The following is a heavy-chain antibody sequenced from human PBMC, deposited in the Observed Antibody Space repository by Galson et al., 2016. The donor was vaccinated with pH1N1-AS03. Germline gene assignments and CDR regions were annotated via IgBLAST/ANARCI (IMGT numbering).Heavy chain of an antibody. V-gene: IGHV3-21*01. CDR3: AREMGVTTFDY. D-gene: IGHD1-26*01. CDR2: ITSSTKYI. Sequence: SLRLSCAASGFTFSNYVINWVRQAPGKGLEWVSSITSSTKYIYYADSVKGRLTISRDNAKNSLFLQINRLRAEDTAVYYCAREMGVTTFDYWGQGTLVTVSS. CDR1: GFTFSNYV. J-gene: IGHJ4*02.